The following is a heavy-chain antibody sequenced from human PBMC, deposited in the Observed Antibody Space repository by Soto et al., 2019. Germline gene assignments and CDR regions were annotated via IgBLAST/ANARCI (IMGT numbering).Heavy chain of an antibody. Sequence: QVQLVQSGAEVKKPGASVKVSCKASGYTFTSYGISWVRQAPGQGLEWMGWISAYNGNTNYAQKPQGKVTMTKTTPTSTAYMELSSLRSDATAVYYCARVKYTPPFYSCYGMDVWGQGTTVNVSP. CDR3: ARVKYTPPFYSCYGMDV. D-gene: IGHD5-18*01. CDR2: ISAYNGNT. V-gene: IGHV1-18*01. CDR1: GYTFTSYG. J-gene: IGHJ6*01.